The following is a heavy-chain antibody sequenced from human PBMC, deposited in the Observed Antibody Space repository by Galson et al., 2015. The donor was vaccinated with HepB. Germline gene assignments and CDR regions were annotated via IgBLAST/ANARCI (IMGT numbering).Heavy chain of an antibody. D-gene: IGHD6-19*01. J-gene: IGHJ4*02. CDR2: MNPSSGNT. CDR1: GYTFTNFD. V-gene: IGHV1-8*01. CDR3: ARGGVSSSGWFELD. Sequence: SVKVSCKASGYTFTNFDINWVRQATGQGLEWMGWMNPSSGNTGCAQKFQGRVTMTRDTSINTAYMELTSLRSEDTAVYFCARGGVSSSGWFELDWGQGTLVTVSS.